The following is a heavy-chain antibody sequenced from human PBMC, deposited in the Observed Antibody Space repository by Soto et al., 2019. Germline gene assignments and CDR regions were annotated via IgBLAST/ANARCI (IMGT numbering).Heavy chain of an antibody. CDR1: GFTFSSYA. D-gene: IGHD4-17*01. CDR2: ISGRGGST. J-gene: IGHJ4*02. Sequence: EVQLLESGGGLVQPGGSLRLSCAASGFTFSSYAMSWVRQAPGKGLEWVSAISGRGGSTYYADSVKGRSTNSRDNSKNPRYLQMNSLRAEDTAVYYCAKVSLIYGGIGDYWGQGTLVTVSS. V-gene: IGHV3-23*01. CDR3: AKVSLIYGGIGDY.